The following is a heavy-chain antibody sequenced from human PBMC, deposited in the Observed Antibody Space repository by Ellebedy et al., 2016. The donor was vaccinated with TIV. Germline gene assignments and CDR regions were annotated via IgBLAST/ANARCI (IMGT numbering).Heavy chain of an antibody. Sequence: MPSETLSLTCAVPGGSISSGHYFWCWIRQTPGKGLEWIGYISDSWSTFYNPSPTSRLTMSVDTSKNQFSLRLSSVTAADTAVYYCNRYPDSGYKIDYWGRGTLVTVSA. J-gene: IGHJ4*02. V-gene: IGHV4-30-4*01. D-gene: IGHD5-12*01. CDR3: NRYPDSGYKIDY. CDR2: ISDSWST. CDR1: GGSISSGHYF.